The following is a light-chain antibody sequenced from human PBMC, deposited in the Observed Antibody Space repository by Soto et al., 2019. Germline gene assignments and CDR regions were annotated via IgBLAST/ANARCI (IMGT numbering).Light chain of an antibody. CDR1: GGSIANHY. CDR2: EDN. Sequence: NFMLTQPHSVSESPGKTVTISCTRSGGSIANHYVQWYQQRPGSAPTTVIYEDNQRPSGVPDRFSGSIDSSSNSASLTLSGLKTEDEADYYCQSFDSTSVVFGGGTKVTDL. J-gene: IGLJ3*02. V-gene: IGLV6-57*04. CDR3: QSFDSTSVV.